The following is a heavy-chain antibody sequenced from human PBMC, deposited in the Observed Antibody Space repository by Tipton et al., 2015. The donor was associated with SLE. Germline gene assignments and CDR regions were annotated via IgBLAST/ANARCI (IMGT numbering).Heavy chain of an antibody. Sequence: QSGAEVKKSGASVKVYCKASGYTFTNYKINWVRQASGQGLEWMGWMNPNSGNTGYAEKFHGRVTITRDTSISTAYMELSSLRSGDTAVYYCARGRAKDLPWVYWGQGTLVTVSS. D-gene: IGHD3-16*01. CDR1: GYTFTNYK. CDR3: ARGRAKDLPWVY. CDR2: MNPNSGNT. J-gene: IGHJ4*02. V-gene: IGHV1-8*03.